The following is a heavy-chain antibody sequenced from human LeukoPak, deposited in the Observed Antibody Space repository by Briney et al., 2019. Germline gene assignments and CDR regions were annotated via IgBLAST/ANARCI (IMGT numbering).Heavy chain of an antibody. CDR3: ASGRPSPDWFDP. CDR2: IYYSGST. CDR1: GGSISSYY. J-gene: IGHJ5*02. Sequence: PSETLSLTCTVSGGSISSYYWSWIRQPPGKGLEWIGYIYYSGSTYYNPSLKSRVTVSVDTSKNQFSLKLSSVTAADTAVYYCASGRPSPDWFDPWGQGTLVTVSS. D-gene: IGHD6-6*01. V-gene: IGHV4-59*08.